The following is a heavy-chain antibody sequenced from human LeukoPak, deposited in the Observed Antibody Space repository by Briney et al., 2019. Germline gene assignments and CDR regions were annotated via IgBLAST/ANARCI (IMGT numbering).Heavy chain of an antibody. CDR2: FDPGDGET. CDR1: GYTLTELS. J-gene: IGHJ4*02. V-gene: IGHV1-24*01. D-gene: IGHD1-26*01. Sequence: ASVKVSCKVSGYTLTELSLLWVRQAPGKGLEWMGGFDPGDGETIYAQKFQGRVTMTVDTSTDTAYMELSSLRFEDTAVYYCATLKWEQLSFDYWGQGTLVTVSS. CDR3: ATLKWEQLSFDY.